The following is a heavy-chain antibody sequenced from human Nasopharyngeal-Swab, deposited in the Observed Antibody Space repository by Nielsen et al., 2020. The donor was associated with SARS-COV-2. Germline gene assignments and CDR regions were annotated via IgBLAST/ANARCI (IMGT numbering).Heavy chain of an antibody. CDR2: IYYSGST. D-gene: IGHD5-18*01. Sequence: LRLSCTVSGGSISSGGYYWSWIRQHPGKGLEWIGYIYYSGSTYYNPSLKSRVTISVDTSKNQFSLKLSSVTAADTAVYYCARGGLSLGYSYDYYYYGMDVWGQGTTVTVSS. V-gene: IGHV4-31*03. CDR3: ARGGLSLGYSYDYYYYGMDV. J-gene: IGHJ6*02. CDR1: GGSISSGGYY.